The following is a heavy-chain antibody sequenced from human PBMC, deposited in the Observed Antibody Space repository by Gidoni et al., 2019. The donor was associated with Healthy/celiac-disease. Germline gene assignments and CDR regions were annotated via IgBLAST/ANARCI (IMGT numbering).Heavy chain of an antibody. Sequence: EVQLVESGGGVVQPGGSLRLSWAASGCTVSSNYMSWVRQAPGKGLEWVSVIYSGGSTYYADSVKGRFTRSSDNSKNTLYLQMNSLRAEDTAVYYCASLSRGYCSGGSCYSDYWGQGTLVTVSS. CDR1: GCTVSSNY. D-gene: IGHD2-15*01. CDR3: ASLSRGYCSGGSCYSDY. J-gene: IGHJ4*02. CDR2: IYSGGST. V-gene: IGHV3-66*01.